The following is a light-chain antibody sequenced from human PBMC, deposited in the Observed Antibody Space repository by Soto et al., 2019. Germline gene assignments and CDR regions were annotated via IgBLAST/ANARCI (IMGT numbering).Light chain of an antibody. Sequence: DIQMTQSPSSLSASVGDRVTITCRASLGISNYLAWYQQKPGKVPKHLIYSATRLESGVPSRFSGSGSGTEFTLKISSLQPEDFATYYCLQHKSYPRTFGQGTKVDIK. CDR1: LGISNY. V-gene: IGKV1-17*01. CDR3: LQHKSYPRT. J-gene: IGKJ1*01. CDR2: SAT.